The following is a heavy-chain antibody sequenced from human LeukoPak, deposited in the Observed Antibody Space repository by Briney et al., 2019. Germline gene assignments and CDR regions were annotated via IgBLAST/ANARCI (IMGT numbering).Heavy chain of an antibody. CDR2: ISAYNGNT. V-gene: IGHV1-18*01. CDR1: GYTFTSYG. J-gene: IGHJ5*02. Sequence: ASVKVSCKASGYTFTSYGISWVRQAPGQGLEWMGWISAYNGNTNYAQKLQGRVTMTTDTSTSTAYMELRSLRSDDTAVYYCARIRRALAPNWFDPWGQGTLVTVSS. D-gene: IGHD3-3*02. CDR3: ARIRRALAPNWFDP.